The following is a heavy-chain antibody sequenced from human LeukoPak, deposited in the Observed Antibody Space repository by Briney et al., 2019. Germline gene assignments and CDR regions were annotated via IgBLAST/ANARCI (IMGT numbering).Heavy chain of an antibody. V-gene: IGHV1-69*04. D-gene: IGHD3-10*01. CDR3: ARGELYYYGSGTSGVDYGMDV. Sequence: SVKVSCKASGGTFSSYAISWVRQAPGQGLEWMGRIIPILGIANYAQKFQGRVTITADKSTSTAYMELSSLRSEDTAVYYCARGELYYYGSGTSGVDYGMDVWGQGTTVTVSS. J-gene: IGHJ6*02. CDR2: IIPILGIA. CDR1: GGTFSSYA.